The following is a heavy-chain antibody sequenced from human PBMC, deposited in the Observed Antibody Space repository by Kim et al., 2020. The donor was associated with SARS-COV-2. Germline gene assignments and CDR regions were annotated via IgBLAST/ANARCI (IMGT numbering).Heavy chain of an antibody. CDR2: ISGSGDIT. J-gene: IGHJ4*02. CDR3: AKTMLRGKGGYFDY. V-gene: IGHV3-23*01. CDR1: GFSFGSYG. Sequence: GGSLRLSCAASGFSFGSYGMRWVRQAPGKGLEWVSGISGSGDITNYADPVKGRFTISRDNSKNTLFLQMNNLRAEDTAVYYCAKTMLRGKGGYFDYWGQG. D-gene: IGHD3-10*01.